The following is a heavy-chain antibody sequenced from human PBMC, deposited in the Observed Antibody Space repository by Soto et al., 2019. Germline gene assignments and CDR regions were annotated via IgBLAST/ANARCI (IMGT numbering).Heavy chain of an antibody. CDR2: IKQDGSEK. CDR3: ARAISDIVVVVSATHYYYYIDV. Sequence: PGGSLRLSCAASGFTFSSYWMSWVRQAPGKGLEWVANIKQDGSEKYYVDSVKGRFTISRDNAKNSLYLQMNSLRAEDTAVYYCARAISDIVVVVSATHYYYYIDVWGQGTTVTVSS. D-gene: IGHD2-15*01. J-gene: IGHJ6*03. CDR1: GFTFSSYW. V-gene: IGHV3-7*01.